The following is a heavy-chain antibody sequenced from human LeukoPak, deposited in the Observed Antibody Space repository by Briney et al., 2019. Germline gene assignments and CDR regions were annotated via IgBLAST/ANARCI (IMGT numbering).Heavy chain of an antibody. V-gene: IGHV4-59*08. CDR1: GGSISDYY. D-gene: IGHD3-3*01. J-gene: IGHJ4*02. Sequence: SETLSLTCTVSGGSISDYYWSWIRQPPGKGLEWIGYIYYSGSTNYNPSLKRRLSISVDTSKNQFSLKLSSVTAADTAIYYCARHAYDFYYFDYWGQGTLVTVSS. CDR3: ARHAYDFYYFDY. CDR2: IYYSGST.